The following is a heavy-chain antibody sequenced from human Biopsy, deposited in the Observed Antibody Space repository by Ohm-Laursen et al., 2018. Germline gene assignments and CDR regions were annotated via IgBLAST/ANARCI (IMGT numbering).Heavy chain of an antibody. CDR1: GFTFSAFS. V-gene: IGHV3-23*01. D-gene: IGHD4-17*01. CDR2: IGVDGRTI. CDR3: AKSGIGTVTRLFDL. J-gene: IGHJ4*02. Sequence: SLRLSCAASGFTFSAFSMNWVRQAPGRGLEWVSIIGVDGRTIYYADSVKGRFTISRDNSKNTLYLQMNSLRADDTAVYYCAKSGIGTVTRLFDLWGQGTLVTVSS.